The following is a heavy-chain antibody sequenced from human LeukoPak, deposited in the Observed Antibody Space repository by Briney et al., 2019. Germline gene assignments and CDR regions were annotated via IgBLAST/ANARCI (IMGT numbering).Heavy chain of an antibody. CDR2: ISWSSGSI. CDR3: TGEYYYDSSGYQPLDY. Sequence: GRSLRLSCAASGFTFDDYAMHWVRQAPGKGLEWVSGISWSSGSIDYADSVKGRFTISRDNSKNTLYLQMNSLRAEDTAVYYCTGEYYYDSSGYQPLDYWGQGTLVTVSS. D-gene: IGHD3-22*01. V-gene: IGHV3-9*01. J-gene: IGHJ4*02. CDR1: GFTFDDYA.